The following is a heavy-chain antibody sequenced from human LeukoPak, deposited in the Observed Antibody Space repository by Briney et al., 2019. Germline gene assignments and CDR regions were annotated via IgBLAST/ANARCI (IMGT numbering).Heavy chain of an antibody. CDR1: GFTFSDYY. J-gene: IGHJ4*02. CDR3: ARDYTRGYYFDY. Sequence: PGGSLRLSCAASGFTFSDYYMSWVRQAPGKGLEWVSYISSSGSTIYYADSVKGRFTISRDNAKNSLYLQMNSLRAEDTAVYYCARDYTRGYYFDYWGQGTLVTVSS. V-gene: IGHV3-11*01. CDR2: ISSSGSTI. D-gene: IGHD3-16*01.